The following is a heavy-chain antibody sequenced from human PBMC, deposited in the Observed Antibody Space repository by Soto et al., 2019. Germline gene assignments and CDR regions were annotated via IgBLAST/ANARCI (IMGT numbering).Heavy chain of an antibody. CDR3: ARGGTFAYDTSGYSVY. V-gene: IGHV1-3*01. CDR2: INAGNGNT. D-gene: IGHD3-22*01. CDR1: GYTFTSYA. J-gene: IGHJ4*02. Sequence: VASVKVSCKASGYTFTSYAMHWVRQAPGQRLEWMGWINAGNGNTKYSQKFQGRVTMTRDTSISTAYMELSRLRSDDTAVYYCARGGTFAYDTSGYSVYWGQGTLVTVSS.